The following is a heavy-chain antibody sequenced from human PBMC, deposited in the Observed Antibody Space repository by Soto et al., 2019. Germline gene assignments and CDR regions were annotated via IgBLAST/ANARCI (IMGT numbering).Heavy chain of an antibody. V-gene: IGHV3-15*07. Sequence: EVQLVESGGGLVKPGGSLRLSCAASGFTFSNAWMNWVCQAPGKGLEWVGRIKSKTDGGTTDYAAPVKGRFTISRDDSKNTLYLQMNSLKTEDTAVYYCTTMPHWNYDQVDYWGQGTLVTVSS. CDR3: TTMPHWNYDQVDY. CDR1: GFTFSNAW. D-gene: IGHD1-7*01. J-gene: IGHJ4*02. CDR2: IKSKTDGGTT.